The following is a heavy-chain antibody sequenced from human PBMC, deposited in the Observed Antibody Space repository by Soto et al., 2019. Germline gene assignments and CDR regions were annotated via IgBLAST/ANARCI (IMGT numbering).Heavy chain of an antibody. CDR2: ISYDGNNE. CDR3: AKPGIMATLLSHFEY. D-gene: IGHD5-12*01. V-gene: IGHV3-30*18. Sequence: GGSLRLACAASGLTFSNYGMHWVGQAPGKGLEWVAAISYDGNNEYYVDSVKGRFTISRDNSKNTLYLQMNSLGVEDTAVYYCAKPGIMATLLSHFEYWSQGTSDSVYS. CDR1: GLTFSNYG. J-gene: IGHJ4*02.